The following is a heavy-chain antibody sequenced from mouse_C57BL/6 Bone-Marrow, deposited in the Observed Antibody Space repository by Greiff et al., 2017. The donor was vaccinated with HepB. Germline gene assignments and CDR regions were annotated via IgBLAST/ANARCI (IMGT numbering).Heavy chain of an antibody. J-gene: IGHJ3*01. CDR3: AMGDGYYAWFAY. D-gene: IGHD2-3*01. Sequence: QVQLQQSGAELVKPGASVKVSCKASGYTFTSYWMHWVKQRPGQGLEWIGRIHPSDSDTNYNQKFKGKATLTVDKSSSTAYMQLSSLTSEDSAVYYCAMGDGYYAWFAYWGQGTLVTVSA. CDR2: IHPSDSDT. CDR1: GYTFTSYW. V-gene: IGHV1-74*01.